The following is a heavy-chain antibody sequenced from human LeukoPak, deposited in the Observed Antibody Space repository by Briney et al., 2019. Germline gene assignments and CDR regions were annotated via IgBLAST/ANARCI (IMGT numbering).Heavy chain of an antibody. CDR2: IYHSGST. V-gene: IGHV4-39*07. J-gene: IGHJ4*02. CDR1: GGSISNRGYY. Sequence: PSETLSLTCTVSGGSISNRGYYWAWIRQPPGKGLEWIGSIYHSGSTYHNPSLKSRVTISVDTSKNQFSLKLSSVTAADTAVYYCARVGIVATIPQSYYFDYWGQGTLVTVSS. CDR3: ARVGIVATIPQSYYFDY. D-gene: IGHD5-12*01.